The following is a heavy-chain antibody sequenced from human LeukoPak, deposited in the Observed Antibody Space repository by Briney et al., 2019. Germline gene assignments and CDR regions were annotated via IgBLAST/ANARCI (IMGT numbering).Heavy chain of an antibody. D-gene: IGHD3-10*01. CDR3: ATITMVRGDLRDNWFDP. V-gene: IGHV4-39*07. J-gene: IGHJ5*02. Sequence: SETLSLTCTVSGGSISSSSYYWGWIRQPPGKGLEWIGSIYYSGSTNYNPSLKSRVTISVDTSKNQFSLKLSSVTAADTAVYYCATITMVRGDLRDNWFDPWGQGILVTVSS. CDR1: GGSISSSSYY. CDR2: IYYSGST.